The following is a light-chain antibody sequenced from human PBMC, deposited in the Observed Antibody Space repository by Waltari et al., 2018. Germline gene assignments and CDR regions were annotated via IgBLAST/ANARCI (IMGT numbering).Light chain of an antibody. CDR3: QALGTGAWV. CDR1: ILGNQY. J-gene: IGLJ3*02. Sequence: SYELTQPPSVSVSPGPPARIPCSGDILGNQYASCSQQKPGHTPLLVIYQDTNRPPGIPVRFSGSKSGNAATLTISGTQAMDEADYYCQALGTGAWVFGGGTKLTVL. CDR2: QDT. V-gene: IGLV3-1*01.